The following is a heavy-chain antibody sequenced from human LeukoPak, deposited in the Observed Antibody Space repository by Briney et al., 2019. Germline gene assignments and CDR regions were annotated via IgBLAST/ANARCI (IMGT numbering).Heavy chain of an antibody. J-gene: IGHJ4*02. D-gene: IGHD2-15*01. CDR2: INRSEST. Sequence: PSETLSLTCAVSGVSFSGYYWSWIRQPPGKGLEWIGEINRSESTSYNPSLKSRVTISVDTSRNQFSLKVSAVTAADTAVYYCARGGGRDFDYWGQGTLVTVSS. V-gene: IGHV4-34*01. CDR3: ARGGGRDFDY. CDR1: GVSFSGYY.